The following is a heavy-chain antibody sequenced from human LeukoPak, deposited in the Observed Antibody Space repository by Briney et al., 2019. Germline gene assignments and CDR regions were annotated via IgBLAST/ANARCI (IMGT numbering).Heavy chain of an antibody. D-gene: IGHD3-10*01. V-gene: IGHV5-51*01. CDR3: ARPESYYYGSGSYVY. CDR1: GYSFTNYW. CDR2: IHPGDSDS. Sequence: GESLKISCKGSGYSFTNYWIGWVRQMPGKGLEWMGIIHPGDSDSRYSPSFQGQVTISADNSVSTAYLQWSSLKASDTAIYYCARPESYYYGSGSYVYWGQGTLVTVSS. J-gene: IGHJ4*02.